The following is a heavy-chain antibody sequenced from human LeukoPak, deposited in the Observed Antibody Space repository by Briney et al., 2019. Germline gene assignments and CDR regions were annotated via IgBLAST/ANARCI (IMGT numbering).Heavy chain of an antibody. CDR1: GFTFSTYW. J-gene: IGHJ4*02. D-gene: IGHD3-22*01. CDR3: AKGIDYYDT. V-gene: IGHV3-7*01. Sequence: GGSLRLSCEASGFTFSTYWMNWVRQAPGKGLEWVANIKQDGSEIYYMDSVKGRFTISRDNAKNSLFLQMSSLRAEDTALYYCAKGIDYYDTWGQGTLVTVSS. CDR2: IKQDGSEI.